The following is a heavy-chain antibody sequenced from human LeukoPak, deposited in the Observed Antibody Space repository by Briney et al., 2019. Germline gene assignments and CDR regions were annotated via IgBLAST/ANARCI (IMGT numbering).Heavy chain of an antibody. CDR2: INPNSGGT. V-gene: IGHV1-2*02. Sequence: ASVKVSCKASGYTFTSYYMHWVRQAPGQGLEWMGWINPNSGGTNYAQKFQGGATMTRDTSISTAYMELSRLRSDDTAVYYCARWGGSSALLDVWGQGTTVTVSS. J-gene: IGHJ6*02. D-gene: IGHD6-6*01. CDR1: GYTFTSYY. CDR3: ARWGGSSALLDV.